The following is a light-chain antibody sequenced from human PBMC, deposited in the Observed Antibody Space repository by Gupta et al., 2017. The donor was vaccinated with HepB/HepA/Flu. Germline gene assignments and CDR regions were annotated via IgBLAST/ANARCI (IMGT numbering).Light chain of an antibody. CDR2: KTS. V-gene: IGKV2-24*01. CDR1: QSLLHSDGNTY. J-gene: IGKJ2*01. CDR3: MQETECPHN. Sequence: DVVITQTPLPSSVLLGQSASIFCRTIQSLLHSDGNTYLGWHHQRPGQPPRLLIYKTSNRVSGVPERFSGSGAGTDFTLKISRVEPEDVGVYYCMQETECPHNFGQGTKLEIK.